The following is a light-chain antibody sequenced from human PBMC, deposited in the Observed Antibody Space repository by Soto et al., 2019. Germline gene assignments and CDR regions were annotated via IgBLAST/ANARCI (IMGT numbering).Light chain of an antibody. Sequence: QSVLTQPPSASGSPGQSVTISCTGTSSDVGGYTYVSWYQQHPGKAPKLMIYEVSRRPSGVPDRFSGSKSGNTASLTVSGLQAEDEADYYCNSFAGSNNMVFGGGTK. CDR2: EVS. V-gene: IGLV2-8*01. CDR1: SSDVGGYTY. CDR3: NSFAGSNNMV. J-gene: IGLJ2*01.